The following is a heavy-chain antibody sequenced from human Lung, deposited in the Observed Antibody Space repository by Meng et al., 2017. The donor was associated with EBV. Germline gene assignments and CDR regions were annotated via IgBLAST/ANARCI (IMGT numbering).Heavy chain of an antibody. Sequence: QGHLSESGPRLANPSQTLPLPSTVSGGSISSGGYYWSWIRQHPGKGLESIGNIYYSGSAYYTPSLKSRVTISVDTSKNHFSLKLSSVTAADTAVYYWARGPSGSYYSSFDYWGQGTLVTVSS. CDR3: ARGPSGSYYSSFDY. D-gene: IGHD1-26*01. J-gene: IGHJ4*02. V-gene: IGHV4-31*03. CDR2: IYYSGSA. CDR1: GGSISSGGYY.